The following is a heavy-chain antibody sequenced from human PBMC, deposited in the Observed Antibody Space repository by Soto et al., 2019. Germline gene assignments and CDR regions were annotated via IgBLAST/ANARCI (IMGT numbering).Heavy chain of an antibody. CDR2: ISYDGSNK. CDR1: VFTFSIYA. V-gene: IGHV3-30-3*01. CDR3: ARDRAVAGSLDLFDY. D-gene: IGHD6-19*01. Sequence: PWGSLLVSCAASVFTFSIYAMHWVRQAPGKGLEWVAVISYDGSNKYYADSVNGRFTISRDNSKNTLYLQMNSLRAEDTAVYYCARDRAVAGSLDLFDYWGQGTMVTVSS. J-gene: IGHJ4*02.